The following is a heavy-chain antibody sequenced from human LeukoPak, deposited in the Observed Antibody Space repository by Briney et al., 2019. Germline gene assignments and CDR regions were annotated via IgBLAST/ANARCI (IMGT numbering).Heavy chain of an antibody. CDR3: TREGAAAAYGMDV. Sequence: TGGSLRLSCTASGFTLGDYAVSWVRRAPGRGLEWVGLIRRRAFGETADYAASVKGRFTISRDDSKSIAYLQMNSLKTEDTAVYYCTREGAAAAYGMDVWGQGTTVTVSS. CDR1: GFTLGDYA. D-gene: IGHD6-13*01. J-gene: IGHJ6*02. CDR2: IRRRAFGETA. V-gene: IGHV3-49*04.